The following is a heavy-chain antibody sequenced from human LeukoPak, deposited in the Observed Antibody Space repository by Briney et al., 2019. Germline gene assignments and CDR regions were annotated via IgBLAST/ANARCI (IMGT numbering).Heavy chain of an antibody. CDR3: AKDRYSSGCPEAFDI. V-gene: IGHV3-23*01. J-gene: IGHJ3*02. Sequence: GGSLRLSCAASGFTFSSSAMSWVRQAPGKGLEWLSTISGGGGSTYYADSVKGRITISRDNSKNTLYLQMNSLRAEDTAVYYCAKDRYSSGCPEAFDIWGQGTMVTVSS. CDR2: ISGGGGST. CDR1: GFTFSSSA. D-gene: IGHD6-19*01.